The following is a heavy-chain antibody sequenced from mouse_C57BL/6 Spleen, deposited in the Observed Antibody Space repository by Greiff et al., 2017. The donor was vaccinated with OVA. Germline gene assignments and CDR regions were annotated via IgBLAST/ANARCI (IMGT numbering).Heavy chain of an antibody. V-gene: IGHV1-82*01. Sequence: VQRVESGPELVKPGASVKISCKASGYAFSSSWMNWVKQRPGKGLEWIGRIYPGDGDTNYNGKFKGKATLTADKSSSTAYMQLSSLTSEDSAVYFCASGGAMDYWGQGTSVTVSS. J-gene: IGHJ4*01. CDR3: ASGGAMDY. CDR1: GYAFSSSW. CDR2: IYPGDGDT.